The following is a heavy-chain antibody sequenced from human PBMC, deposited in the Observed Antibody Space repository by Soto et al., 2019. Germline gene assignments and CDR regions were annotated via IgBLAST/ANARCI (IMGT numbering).Heavy chain of an antibody. J-gene: IGHJ6*02. D-gene: IGHD2-21*02. CDR2: IYYRGST. V-gene: IGHV4-39*01. CDR1: GGCISSSSYY. CDR3: ARQAHIVVVTAITKAFPGMDV. Sequence: PSETLSLTCTVSGGCISSSSYYWGWIRQPPGKGLEWIGSIYYRGSTYYNPSLKSRVTISVDTSKNQFSLKLSSVTAADTAVYYCARQAHIVVVTAITKAFPGMDVWGQGTTVTVSS.